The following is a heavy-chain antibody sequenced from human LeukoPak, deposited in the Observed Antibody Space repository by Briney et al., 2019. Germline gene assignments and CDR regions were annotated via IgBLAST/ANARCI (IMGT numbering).Heavy chain of an antibody. J-gene: IGHJ6*03. Sequence: SETLSLTXTVSGGSISSYYWSWIRQPPGKGLEWIGYIYYSGSTNYNPSLKSRVTISVDTSKNQFSLKLSSVTAADTAVYYCARGLVVVAARYYYYYMDVWGKGTTVTVSS. V-gene: IGHV4-59*01. CDR3: ARGLVVVAARYYYYYMDV. CDR2: IYYSGST. D-gene: IGHD2-15*01. CDR1: GGSISSYY.